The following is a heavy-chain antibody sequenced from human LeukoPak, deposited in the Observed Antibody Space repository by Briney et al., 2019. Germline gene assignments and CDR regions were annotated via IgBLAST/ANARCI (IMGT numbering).Heavy chain of an antibody. D-gene: IGHD6-13*01. V-gene: IGHV4-59*13. CDR2: IYYSGST. CDR1: GGSISSYY. CDR3: ARTSSSSFDY. J-gene: IGHJ4*02. Sequence: PSETLSLTCTVSGGSISSYYWSWIRQPPGKGLEWSGYIYYSGSTKYNPSLKSRVTISVDTSKNQFSLKLSSVTAADTAVYYCARTSSSSFDYWGQGTLVTVSS.